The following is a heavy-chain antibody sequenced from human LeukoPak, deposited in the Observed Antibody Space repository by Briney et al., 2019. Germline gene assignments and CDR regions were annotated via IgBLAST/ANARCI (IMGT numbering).Heavy chain of an antibody. CDR1: GFTFNSYA. J-gene: IGHJ4*02. V-gene: IGHV3-23*01. CDR2: ISGSGGST. CDR3: AKSRGYSNTSPFDY. D-gene: IGHD6-13*01. Sequence: PGGSLRLSCAASGFTFNSYAMSWVRQAPGKGLEWVSGISGSGGSTYYTDSVKGRFTISRDNSRNTLYLQMNSLTAEDTAVYYCAKSRGYSNTSPFDYWGRGTLVAVSS.